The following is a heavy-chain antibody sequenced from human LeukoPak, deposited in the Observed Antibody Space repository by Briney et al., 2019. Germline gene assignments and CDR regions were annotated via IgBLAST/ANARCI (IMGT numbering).Heavy chain of an antibody. J-gene: IGHJ4*02. D-gene: IGHD4-17*01. Sequence: SVKVSCKASGGTFSSYAISWVRQARGQGLEWMGRIIPILGIANYAQKFQGRVTITADKSTSTAYMELSSLRSEDTAVYYCARSRDYGDYVFDYWGQGTLVTVSS. CDR2: IIPILGIA. V-gene: IGHV1-69*04. CDR3: ARSRDYGDYVFDY. CDR1: GGTFSSYA.